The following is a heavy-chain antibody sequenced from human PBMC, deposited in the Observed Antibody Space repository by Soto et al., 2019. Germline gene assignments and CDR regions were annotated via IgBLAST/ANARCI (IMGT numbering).Heavy chain of an antibody. Sequence: KASETLSLTCSVSGDSISSSSYYWGWIRQPPGKGLEWIGNIYNSGSTHYNPSLRSRVSISVDKSKNHFSLKVSSVTAADTAVYFCARHYGGFGNPWNYFDYWGQGIFVTVSS. J-gene: IGHJ4*02. CDR3: ARHYGGFGNPWNYFDY. D-gene: IGHD3-3*01. V-gene: IGHV4-39*01. CDR1: GDSISSSSYY. CDR2: IYNSGST.